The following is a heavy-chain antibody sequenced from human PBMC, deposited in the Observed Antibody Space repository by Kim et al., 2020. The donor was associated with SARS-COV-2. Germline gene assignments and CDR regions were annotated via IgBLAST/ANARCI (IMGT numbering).Heavy chain of an antibody. Sequence: SETLSLTCTVSGGSISSSSYYWGWIRQPPGKGLEWIGSIYYSGSTYSNPSLKRRVTISVDTAKTQFSLKLSSVTAADTAVYFCAGHSLYYYVRSGYSDYVDSWGQGTLVAVSS. V-gene: IGHV4-39*01. J-gene: IGHJ4*02. CDR3: AGHSLYYYVRSGYSDYVDS. CDR2: IYYSGST. CDR1: GGSISSSSYY. D-gene: IGHD3-22*01.